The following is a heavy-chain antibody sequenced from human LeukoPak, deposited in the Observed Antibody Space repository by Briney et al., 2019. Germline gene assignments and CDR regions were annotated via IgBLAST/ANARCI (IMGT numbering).Heavy chain of an antibody. CDR2: ISSSSSYI. V-gene: IGHV3-21*01. CDR1: GFTFSSYS. CDR3: ARGLRKYYDSNGYSS. J-gene: IGHJ5*02. D-gene: IGHD3-22*01. Sequence: GGSLRLSCAASGFTFSSYSMNWVRQAPGKGLEWVSSISSSSSYIYYADSVKGRFTISRDNAKNSLYLQMNSLRAEDTAVYYCARGLRKYYDSNGYSSWGQGTLVTVSS.